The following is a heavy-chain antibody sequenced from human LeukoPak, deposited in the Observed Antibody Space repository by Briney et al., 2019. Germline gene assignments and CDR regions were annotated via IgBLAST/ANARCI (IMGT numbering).Heavy chain of an antibody. V-gene: IGHV3-33*06. CDR2: IGYDGINK. Sequence: QPGGSLRLSCAASGFTFSSYGMHWVRQAPGTGLEWVAVIGYDGINKYYADSVKGRFTISRDNSKNTLYLQMNSLRAEDTAVYYCAKGQYQLLFVSLRGYYFDYWGQGTLVTVSS. CDR3: AKGQYQLLFVSLRGYYFDY. CDR1: GFTFSSYG. J-gene: IGHJ4*02. D-gene: IGHD2-2*01.